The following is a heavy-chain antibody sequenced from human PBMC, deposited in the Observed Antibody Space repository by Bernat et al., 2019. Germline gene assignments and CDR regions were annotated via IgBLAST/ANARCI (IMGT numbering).Heavy chain of an antibody. J-gene: IGHJ3*02. CDR3: TRDFTYYYDSSGYPI. Sequence: EVQLVESGGGLVKPGRSLRLSCTASGFTFGDYAMSWFRQAPGKGLEWVGFIRSKAYGGTTEYVASVKGRFTISRDDSKSIAYLQMNSPKTEDTAVYYCTRDFTYYYDSSGYPIWGQGTMVTVSS. CDR1: GFTFGDYA. CDR2: IRSKAYGGTT. D-gene: IGHD3-22*01. V-gene: IGHV3-49*05.